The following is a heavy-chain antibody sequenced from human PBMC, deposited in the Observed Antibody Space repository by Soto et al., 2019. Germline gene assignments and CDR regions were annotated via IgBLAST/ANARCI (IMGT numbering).Heavy chain of an antibody. CDR2: IYYSGST. J-gene: IGHJ4*02. CDR3: ARQKVSRFYGEVDFFDY. V-gene: IGHV4-61*03. CDR1: GGSISSGGYY. Sequence: ASETLSLTCAVSGGSISSGGYYWSWIRQPPGKGLEWIGYIYYSGSTNYNPSLKSRVTISIDTSNKHLSLHLSSVTAADTAVYYCARQKVSRFYGEVDFFDYWGLGTLVTVSS. D-gene: IGHD4-17*01.